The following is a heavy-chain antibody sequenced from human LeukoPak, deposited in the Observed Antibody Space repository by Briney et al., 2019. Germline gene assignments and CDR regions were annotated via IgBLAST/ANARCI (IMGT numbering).Heavy chain of an antibody. Sequence: SETLSLTCTVSGGSISSDYWSWIRQPPGKGLEWIGYIYYSGSTNYNPSLKSRVTISVDTSKNQFSLKLSSVTAADTAVYYCARGRGYYYDSSGYIRLDYWGQGTLVTVSS. D-gene: IGHD3-22*01. CDR2: IYYSGST. CDR3: ARGRGYYYDSSGYIRLDY. V-gene: IGHV4-59*01. CDR1: GGSISSDY. J-gene: IGHJ4*02.